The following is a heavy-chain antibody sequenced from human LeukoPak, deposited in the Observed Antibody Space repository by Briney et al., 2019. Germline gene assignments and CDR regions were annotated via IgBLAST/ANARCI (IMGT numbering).Heavy chain of an antibody. CDR2: IYSSVT. J-gene: IGHJ4*02. Sequence: GGSLRLSCTVSGFTVSSNSMSWVRQAPGKGLECVSFIYSSVTHYSDSVKGRFTISRDNSRNTLFLQMNSLRAEDTAVYYCARRAGAYSHSYDYWGQGTLVTVFS. D-gene: IGHD4/OR15-4a*01. CDR1: GFTVSSNS. V-gene: IGHV3-53*01. CDR3: ARRAGAYSHSYDY.